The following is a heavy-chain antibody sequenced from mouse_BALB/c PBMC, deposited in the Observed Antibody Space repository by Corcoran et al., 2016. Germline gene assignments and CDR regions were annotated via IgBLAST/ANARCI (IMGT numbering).Heavy chain of an antibody. D-gene: IGHD2-14*01. Sequence: EVQLPQSGPELVKPGASVKMSCKASEYTFTSYVMHWVKQKPGQGLEWIGYINPYNDGTKYNEKFKGKATLTSDKSSSTAYMELSSLTSEDSAVYYCARSYRYWYVDVWGAGTTVTVSA. CDR1: EYTFTSYV. V-gene: IGHV1S136*01. CDR3: ARSYRYWYVDV. CDR2: INPYNDGT. J-gene: IGHJ1*01.